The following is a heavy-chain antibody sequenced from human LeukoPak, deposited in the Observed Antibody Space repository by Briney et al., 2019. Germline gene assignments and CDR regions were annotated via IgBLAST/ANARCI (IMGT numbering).Heavy chain of an antibody. CDR2: ISGSGGST. CDR3: AKASKYYYDSSGPDYFDY. Sequence: GGSLRLSCAASGFTFSSYDMSWVRQAPGKGLEWVSAISGSGGSTYYADSVKGRFTISRDNSKNTLYLQMNSLRAEDTAVYYCAKASKYYYDSSGPDYFDYWGQGTLVTVSS. CDR1: GFTFSSYD. D-gene: IGHD3-22*01. V-gene: IGHV3-23*01. J-gene: IGHJ4*02.